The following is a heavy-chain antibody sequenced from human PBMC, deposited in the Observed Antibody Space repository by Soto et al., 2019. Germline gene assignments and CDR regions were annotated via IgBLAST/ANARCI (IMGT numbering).Heavy chain of an antibody. CDR3: ERQEDGYNFF. D-gene: IGHD5-12*01. CDR1: GYIFTSYW. V-gene: IGHV5-10-1*01. Sequence: PGESLKISCKGSGYIFTSYWISWVRQMPGKGLEWMGRIDPSDSYTNYSPSFQGHVTISADKSISTAYLQWSSLQTSDTAMYYCERQEDGYNFFWGQGTLVTVSS. CDR2: IDPSDSYT. J-gene: IGHJ4*02.